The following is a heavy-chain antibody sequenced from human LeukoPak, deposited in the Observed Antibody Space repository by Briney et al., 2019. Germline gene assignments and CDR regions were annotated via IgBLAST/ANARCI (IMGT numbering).Heavy chain of an antibody. Sequence: ASVKVSCKASGYTSTGYYMHWVRQAPGQGLEWMGWINPNSGGTNYAQKFRGRVTMTRDTSISTAYMELSRLRSDDTAVYYCARRNHIEYSSSFDYWGQGTLVTVSS. CDR1: GYTSTGYY. CDR3: ARRNHIEYSSSFDY. V-gene: IGHV1-2*02. J-gene: IGHJ4*02. CDR2: INPNSGGT. D-gene: IGHD6-6*01.